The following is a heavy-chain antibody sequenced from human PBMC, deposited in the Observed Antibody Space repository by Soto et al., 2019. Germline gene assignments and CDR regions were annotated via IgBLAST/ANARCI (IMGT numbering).Heavy chain of an antibody. CDR3: ASDYGSGSYYDNWFDP. CDR2: INSDGSST. J-gene: IGHJ5*02. V-gene: IGHV3-74*01. Sequence: EVQLVESGGGLVQPGGSLRLSCAASGFTFSSYWMHWVRQAPGKGLVWVSRINSDGSSTSYADSVKGRFTISRDNAKNTLYLQMNSLRAEDTAVYYCASDYGSGSYYDNWFDPWGQGTLVTVSS. D-gene: IGHD3-10*01. CDR1: GFTFSSYW.